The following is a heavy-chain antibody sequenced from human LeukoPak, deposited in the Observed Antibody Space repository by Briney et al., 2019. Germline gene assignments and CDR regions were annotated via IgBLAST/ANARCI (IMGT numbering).Heavy chain of an antibody. D-gene: IGHD6-19*01. Sequence: GGSLRLSCAASGFTFNSYWMSWVRQTPGKGLEWVANIKQDGSEQYYVDSLKGRFTISRDNAKNSLYLQMNSLRVEDTAVYYCARGRYTSGWYPDYFDYWGQGTLVTVSS. J-gene: IGHJ4*02. V-gene: IGHV3-7*01. CDR1: GFTFNSYW. CDR3: ARGRYTSGWYPDYFDY. CDR2: IKQDGSEQ.